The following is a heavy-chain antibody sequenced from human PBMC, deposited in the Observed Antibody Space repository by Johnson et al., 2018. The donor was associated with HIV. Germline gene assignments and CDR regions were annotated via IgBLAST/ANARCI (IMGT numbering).Heavy chain of an antibody. CDR3: ARGPHEVVVVAATSAFDI. D-gene: IGHD2-15*01. V-gene: IGHV3-30*04. Sequence: VQLVESGGGVVQPGRSLRLSCAASRFTFSSYAMHWVRQAPGKGLEWVAIISYDGSNKYYADSVKGRFTISRDNSKNTLYLQMNSLRAEDTAVYYCARGPHEVVVVAATSAFDIWGQGTMVTVSS. CDR1: RFTFSSYA. CDR2: ISYDGSNK. J-gene: IGHJ3*02.